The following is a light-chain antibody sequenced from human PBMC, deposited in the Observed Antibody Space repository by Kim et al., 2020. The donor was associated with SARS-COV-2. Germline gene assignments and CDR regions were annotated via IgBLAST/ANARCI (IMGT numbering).Light chain of an antibody. J-gene: IGKJ3*01. V-gene: IGKV3-11*01. CDR3: QQWSNWPVT. CDR1: RSVSTF. CDR2: DAS. Sequence: EIVLTQSPATLSLSPGERATLSCWASRSVSTFLAWYQQKPGQDPRLLMYDASNRATGIPARFSGSGSDTDFTLTISSLEPEDFAVYYCQQWSNWPVTFGPGTKVDIK.